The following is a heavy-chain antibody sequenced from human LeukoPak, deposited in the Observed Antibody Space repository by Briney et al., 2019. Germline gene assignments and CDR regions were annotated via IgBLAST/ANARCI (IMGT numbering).Heavy chain of an antibody. Sequence: SEPLSLTCTVSGGSISGYYWSWVRQPPGKGLEWIGYVYTDGATIYNPSLKSRVTMSVDTSKNQFSLRLSSVTAADTAVYYCARQDYYDSTGHFRGRGFDIWGQGTMVTVSS. V-gene: IGHV4-59*01. D-gene: IGHD3-22*01. J-gene: IGHJ3*02. CDR2: VYTDGAT. CDR1: GGSISGYY. CDR3: ARQDYYDSTGHFRGRGFDI.